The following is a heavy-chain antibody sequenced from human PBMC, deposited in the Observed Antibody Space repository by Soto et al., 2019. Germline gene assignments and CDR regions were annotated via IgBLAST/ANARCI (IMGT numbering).Heavy chain of an antibody. Sequence: SSVKCSCKSSGYTLTDNYMHCVRDAPGQGLDWMGWINPNGGTNYAQKFQGRVTMTRDTSISTAYMELSRLRSDDTAVYYCERSLTTLTTLLDYWGQGTLVTVSS. J-gene: IGHJ4*02. CDR2: INPNGGT. V-gene: IGHV1-2*02. CDR1: GYTLTDNY. CDR3: ERSLTTLTTLLDY. D-gene: IGHD4-17*01.